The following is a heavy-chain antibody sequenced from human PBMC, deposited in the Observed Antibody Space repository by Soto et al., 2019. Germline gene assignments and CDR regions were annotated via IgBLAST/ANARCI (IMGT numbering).Heavy chain of an antibody. V-gene: IGHV3-30-3*01. CDR2: ISYDGSNK. CDR3: ARDPAQLRYFDAMMFPDY. D-gene: IGHD3-9*01. Sequence: PGGSLRLSCAASGFTFSSYAMHWVRQAPGKGLEWVAVISYDGSNKYYADSVKGRFTISRDNSKNTLYLQMNSLRAEDTAVYYCARDPAQLRYFDAMMFPDYWCQGTLVTVSS. J-gene: IGHJ4*02. CDR1: GFTFSSYA.